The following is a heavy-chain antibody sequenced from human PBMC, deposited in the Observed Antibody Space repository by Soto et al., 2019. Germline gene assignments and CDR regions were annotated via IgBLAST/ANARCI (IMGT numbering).Heavy chain of an antibody. D-gene: IGHD2-2*01. CDR3: AGPGPAPTHYDYYDMGV. Sequence: EVQLLESGGGLVQPGGSLRLSCVASGFTFSYYTMSWVRQAPGKGLEWVSGISNSGDTIYYADSVKGRFTISRDNFKNALYLQMNSLRADDTAVDYCAGPGPAPTHYDYYDMGVWGQGTTVTVSS. CDR1: GFTFSYYT. CDR2: ISNSGDTI. J-gene: IGHJ6*02. V-gene: IGHV3-23*01.